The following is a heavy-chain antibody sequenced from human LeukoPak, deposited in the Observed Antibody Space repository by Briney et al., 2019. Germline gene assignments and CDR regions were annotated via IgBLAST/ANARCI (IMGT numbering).Heavy chain of an antibody. D-gene: IGHD3-22*01. CDR3: ARDNSVDDNAWWFDP. CDR2: IIPIFGTA. Sequence: ASVKVSCKASGGTFSSYAISWVRQAPGQGLEWMGGIIPIFGTANYAQKFQGRVTITADKSTSTDYLELSSLRSEDTAIYYCARDNSVDDNAWWFDPWGQGTLVTVSS. CDR1: GGTFSSYA. J-gene: IGHJ5*02. V-gene: IGHV1-69*06.